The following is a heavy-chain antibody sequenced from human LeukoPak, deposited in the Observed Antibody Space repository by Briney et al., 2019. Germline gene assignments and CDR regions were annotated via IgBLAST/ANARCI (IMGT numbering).Heavy chain of an antibody. CDR2: IRHDNSDK. J-gene: IGHJ3*02. Sequence: GGSLRLSCAASGFSFSGYVMHWVRQAPGKGLEWVAFIRHDNSDKFYADSVKGRSTISSDKSKNTLYLQMNSLRPEDTAVYYCAREGVDAFDIWGQGTMVTVSS. CDR3: AREGVDAFDI. V-gene: IGHV3-30*02. CDR1: GFSFSGYV.